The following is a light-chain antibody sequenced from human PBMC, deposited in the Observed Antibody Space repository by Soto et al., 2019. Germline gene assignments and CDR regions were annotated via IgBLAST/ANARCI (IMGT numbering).Light chain of an antibody. CDR2: AAS. J-gene: IGKJ4*01. Sequence: DIQMTQSPSSLSASVGDRVTITCRASPGIINYLAWYQQKPGKVPKLLIYAASTLQSGVPSRFSGSGSGTEFTLTISSLQPEDIATYYCQQYDNLPLTFGGGTKVDIK. CDR3: QQYDNLPLT. V-gene: IGKV1-27*01. CDR1: PGIINY.